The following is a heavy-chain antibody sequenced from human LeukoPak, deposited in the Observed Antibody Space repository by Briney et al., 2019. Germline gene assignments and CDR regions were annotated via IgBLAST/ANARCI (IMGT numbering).Heavy chain of an antibody. CDR2: ISSSGTTT. CDR3: ARGADTMIVEIQYFHH. CDR1: GFTFRSYE. Sequence: GGSLRLSCAASGFTFRSYEMNWVRQAPGKGLEWVSYISSSGTTTYYADSVKGRFTISRDNAKNSLYLQMNSLRAEDTAVYYCARGADTMIVEIQYFHHWGQGTLVTVSS. J-gene: IGHJ1*01. V-gene: IGHV3-48*03. D-gene: IGHD3-22*01.